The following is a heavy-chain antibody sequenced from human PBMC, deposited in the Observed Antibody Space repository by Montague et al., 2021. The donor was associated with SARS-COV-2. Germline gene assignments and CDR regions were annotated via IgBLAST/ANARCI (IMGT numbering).Heavy chain of an antibody. J-gene: IGHJ3*02. D-gene: IGHD2-15*01. Sequence: SETLSLTCTLAGGSISTYYWSWIRQSPGKGLEWIGYIYYSGNPNYNPSLTSRLSMSVDTSKNQFSLELSSVTAADTAVFFRARGKGRSPDAFDIWGQGITVTVSS. CDR3: ARGKGRSPDAFDI. V-gene: IGHV4-59*01. CDR1: GGSISTYY. CDR2: IYYSGNP.